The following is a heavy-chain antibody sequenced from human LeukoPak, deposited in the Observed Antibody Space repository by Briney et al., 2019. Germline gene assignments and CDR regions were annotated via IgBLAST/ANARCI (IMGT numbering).Heavy chain of an antibody. CDR2: ISSSSSYI. D-gene: IGHD6-13*01. J-gene: IGHJ4*02. V-gene: IGHV3-21*01. CDR1: GFTFSSYS. CDR3: AGSPGYSTAAHEY. Sequence: GGPLRLSCAASGFTFSSYSMNWVRQAPGKGLEWVSSISSSSSYIYYADSVKGRFTISRDNAKNSLYLQMNSLRAEDTAVYYCAGSPGYSTAAHEYWGQGTLVTVSS.